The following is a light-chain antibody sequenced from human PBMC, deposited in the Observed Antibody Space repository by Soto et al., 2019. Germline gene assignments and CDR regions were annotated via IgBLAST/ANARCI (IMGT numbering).Light chain of an antibody. CDR2: EVS. J-gene: IGLJ3*02. CDR1: SSDVGGYDY. V-gene: IGLV2-8*01. Sequence: QSALTQPPSASGSPGQSVTISCTGTSSDVGGYDYVSWYQQHPGKAPKLMIYEVSKRPSGVPDRFSGSKSGNTASLTVSGLQAGDEADYYCSSYTSSSTWVFGGGTKLTVL. CDR3: SSYTSSSTWV.